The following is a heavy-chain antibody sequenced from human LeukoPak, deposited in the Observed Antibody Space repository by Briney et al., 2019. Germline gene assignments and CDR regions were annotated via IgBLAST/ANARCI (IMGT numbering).Heavy chain of an antibody. CDR1: GVTFSSYA. V-gene: IGHV3-23*01. Sequence: GGSLRLSCAASGVTFSSYAMSWVRQAPGKGLEWVSSISGSGGNTDYADSVKGRFTISRDNSKNTVFLQMNSLRAEDTAVYYCAIWTVAGPLDYWGQGTLVTVSS. J-gene: IGHJ4*02. CDR2: ISGSGGNT. CDR3: AIWTVAGPLDY. D-gene: IGHD6-19*01.